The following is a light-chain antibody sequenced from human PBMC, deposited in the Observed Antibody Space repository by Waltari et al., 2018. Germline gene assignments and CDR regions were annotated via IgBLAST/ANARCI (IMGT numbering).Light chain of an antibody. J-gene: IGKJ4*01. CDR3: QQRSIWPLT. CDR2: DTS. Sequence: EIVLTQSPATLSVSPGERATLSCRASESVFGYLAWNQQKPGQAPRLLIFDTSKRAPGIPARFSGSGYGTDFTLTINSLETEDFALYYCQQRSIWPLTFGGGTKV. V-gene: IGKV3-11*01. CDR1: ESVFGY.